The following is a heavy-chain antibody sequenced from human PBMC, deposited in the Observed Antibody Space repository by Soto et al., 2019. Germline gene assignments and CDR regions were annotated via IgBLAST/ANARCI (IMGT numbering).Heavy chain of an antibody. V-gene: IGHV3-48*02. CDR1: GLTFSSIA. D-gene: IGHD3-10*01. CDR2: ISSRSSTI. Sequence: EVQLVESGGGLVQPGGSLRLSCAAPGLTFSSIAMNWVRQAPEKGLEWVSYISSRSSTIYYADSVKGRFTISRDKAKNSLYLQMNSLRDEDTAVYYCARDQGAGWFGRHFDLWGRGTLVTVSS. CDR3: ARDQGAGWFGRHFDL. J-gene: IGHJ2*01.